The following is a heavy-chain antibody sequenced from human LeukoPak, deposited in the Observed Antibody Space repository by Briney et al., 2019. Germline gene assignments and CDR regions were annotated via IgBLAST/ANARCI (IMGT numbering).Heavy chain of an antibody. D-gene: IGHD7-27*01. CDR2: INSDGSST. CDR1: EFTFSSYW. CDR3: ARGPSGWGSLDS. V-gene: IGHV3-74*01. Sequence: GGSLRLSCAASEFTFSSYWMHWVRRAPGKGLVWVSRINSDGSSTNYAASVKGRFAISRDNAKNTLYLQVNSLRAEDTAVYYCARGPSGWGSLDSWGQGTPVTVSS. J-gene: IGHJ4*02.